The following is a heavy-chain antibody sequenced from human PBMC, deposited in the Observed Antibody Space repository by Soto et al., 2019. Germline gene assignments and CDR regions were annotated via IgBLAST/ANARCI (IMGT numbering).Heavy chain of an antibody. J-gene: IGHJ4*02. CDR1: GGSISSGDYY. Sequence: SETLSLTCTVSGGSISSGDYYWSWIRQPPGKGLEYIGYIYYGGSTYSNPSLKSRITFSLDTSKNQFSLKLRTVTAADTAVYFCSPAPYLTESAGCYLDYWGQGTLVIVSS. D-gene: IGHD6-19*01. CDR2: IYYGGST. CDR3: SPAPYLTESAGCYLDY. V-gene: IGHV4-30-4*01.